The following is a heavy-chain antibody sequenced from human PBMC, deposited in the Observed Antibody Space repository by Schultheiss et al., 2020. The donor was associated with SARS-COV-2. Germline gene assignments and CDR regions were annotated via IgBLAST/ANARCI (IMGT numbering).Heavy chain of an antibody. CDR3: ARDAPRVNFDY. Sequence: GESLKISCAASGFTFSSYSMNWVRQAPGKGLEWVSSISSSSSYIYYADSVKGRFTISRDNAKNSLYLQMNSLRAEDTAVYYCARDAPRVNFDYWGQGTLVTVSS. V-gene: IGHV3-21*01. CDR1: GFTFSSYS. CDR2: ISSSSSYI. D-gene: IGHD3-3*01. J-gene: IGHJ4*02.